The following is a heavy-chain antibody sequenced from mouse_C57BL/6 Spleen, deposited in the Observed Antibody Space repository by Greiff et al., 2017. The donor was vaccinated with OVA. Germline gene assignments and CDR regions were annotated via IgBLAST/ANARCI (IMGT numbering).Heavy chain of an antibody. Sequence: EVKLVESGGGLVQPGGSLKLSCAASGFTFSDYYMYWVRQTPEKRLEWVAYISNGGGSTYYPDTVQGRFTISRDNAKNTLYLQRSRLKSEDTSMYYCARQGVYDGYAAWFAYWGQGTLVTVSA. CDR1: GFTFSDYY. D-gene: IGHD2-3*01. V-gene: IGHV5-12*01. CDR2: ISNGGGST. J-gene: IGHJ3*01. CDR3: ARQGVYDGYAAWFAY.